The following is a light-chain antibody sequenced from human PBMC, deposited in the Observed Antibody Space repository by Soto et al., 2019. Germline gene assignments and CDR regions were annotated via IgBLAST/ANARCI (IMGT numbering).Light chain of an antibody. CDR3: QQYNSYPIT. CDR1: QDIGIN. V-gene: IGKV1-17*01. CDR2: DAS. Sequence: DIQMTQSPSSLSASVGDRVTMTCRASQDIGINLGWFQQKPGKAPKLLISDASSLESGVPSRFSGSGSGTEFTLTISSLQPDDFATYYCQQYNSYPITFGQGTRLEIK. J-gene: IGKJ5*01.